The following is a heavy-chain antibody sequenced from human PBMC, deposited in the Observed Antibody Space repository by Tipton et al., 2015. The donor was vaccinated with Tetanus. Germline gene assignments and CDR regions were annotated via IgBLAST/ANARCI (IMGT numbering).Heavy chain of an antibody. V-gene: IGHV3-30*03. J-gene: IGHJ4*02. CDR3: VAEVGLRSFGD. Sequence: SLRLSCAASGFTLSRYALNWVRQAPGKGLEWVAVIPFDGRNERYADSVKGRFIISRDNSKNTLYLQTNSLRPEDTAVYYCVAEVGLRSFGDWGPGTLVTVSS. D-gene: IGHD4-17*01. CDR2: IPFDGRNE. CDR1: GFTLSRYA.